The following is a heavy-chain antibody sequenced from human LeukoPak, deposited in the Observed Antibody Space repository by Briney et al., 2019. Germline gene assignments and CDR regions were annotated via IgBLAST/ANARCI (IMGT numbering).Heavy chain of an antibody. CDR3: AKDLQLALDY. V-gene: IGHV3-30*18. CDR1: GFTFSTYD. CDR2: MSYDGSNK. Sequence: PGRSLRLSCAASGFTFSTYDMHWVRQAPGKGLQWVTVMSYDGSNKYYADSVKGRFTISRDNSKNTLYLQMNSLRADDTAVYYSAKDLQLALDYWGQGTLVTVSP. D-gene: IGHD6-13*01. J-gene: IGHJ4*02.